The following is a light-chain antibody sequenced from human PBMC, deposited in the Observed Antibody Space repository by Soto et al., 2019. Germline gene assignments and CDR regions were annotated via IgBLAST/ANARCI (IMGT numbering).Light chain of an antibody. CDR2: GVS. CDR1: SSDVGAYDY. J-gene: IGLJ1*01. CDR3: SSYTTSSTPYV. Sequence: QSALTQPASVSGSPGQSITISCTETSSDVGAYDYVSWYQQHPGKAPKLMIYGVSNRPSGVSNRFSGSKSGNTASLTISGLQAEDEADYYCSSYTTSSTPYVFGPGTKVTVL. V-gene: IGLV2-14*01.